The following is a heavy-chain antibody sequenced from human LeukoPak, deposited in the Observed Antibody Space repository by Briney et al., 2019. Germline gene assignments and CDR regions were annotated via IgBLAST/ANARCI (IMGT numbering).Heavy chain of an antibody. CDR1: GYTFGNYW. CDR2: IYPGDSDT. D-gene: IGHD5-24*01. V-gene: IGHV5-51*01. J-gene: IGHJ4*02. Sequence: GESLKISCQGSGYTFGNYWIAWVRQMPGKGLESMGIIYPGDSDTRYSPSFQGQVTFSADKSISTAYLQWSSLKASDTAMYYCARLSDGYNDYWGQGTLVTVSS. CDR3: ARLSDGYNDY.